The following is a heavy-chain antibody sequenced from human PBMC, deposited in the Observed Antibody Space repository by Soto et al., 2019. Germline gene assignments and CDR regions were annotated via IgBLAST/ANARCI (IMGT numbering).Heavy chain of an antibody. CDR1: GGTFNTYA. D-gene: IGHD3-10*01. Sequence: QVQLVQSGAEMKKPGSSVKVSCQSSGGTFNTYAMNWVRQAPGQGPEWMGDISPMFGAANYAPKFQGIVTITADESTATSYMQLSSLTSEDTALYFCAREVQVHTPAFVYWGQGTLVTVSS. CDR3: AREVQVHTPAFVY. J-gene: IGHJ4*02. V-gene: IGHV1-69*19. CDR2: ISPMFGAA.